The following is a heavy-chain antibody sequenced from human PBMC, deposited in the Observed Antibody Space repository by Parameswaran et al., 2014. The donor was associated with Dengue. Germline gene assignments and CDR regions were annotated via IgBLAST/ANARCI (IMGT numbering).Heavy chain of an antibody. CDR3: ARGDPGITIFGVVTE. CDR1: AISSA. J-gene: IGHJ4*02. V-gene: IGHV4-59*01. CDR2: IYYSGST. Sequence: AISSARWIRQPPGKGLEWIGYIYYSGSTNYNPSLKSRVTISVDTSKNQFSLKLSSVTAADTAVYYCARGDPGITIFGVVTEWGQGTLVTVSS. D-gene: IGHD3-3*01.